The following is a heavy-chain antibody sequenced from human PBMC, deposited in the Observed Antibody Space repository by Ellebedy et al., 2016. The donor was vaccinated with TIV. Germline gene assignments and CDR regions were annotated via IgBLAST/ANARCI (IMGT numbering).Heavy chain of an antibody. CDR1: GFTFSSYA. CDR2: ISGSGDSP. D-gene: IGHD6-19*01. CDR3: AKDRFSSAWYGGYFDY. J-gene: IGHJ4*02. V-gene: IGHV3-23*01. Sequence: GESLKISCAASGFTFSSYAMSWVRQAPGKGLEWVSAISGSGDSPHYADSVKGRFTISRDTSKNTLYLKRNSLRAEDTAVYYCAKDRFSSAWYGGYFDYWGQGTLVTVSS.